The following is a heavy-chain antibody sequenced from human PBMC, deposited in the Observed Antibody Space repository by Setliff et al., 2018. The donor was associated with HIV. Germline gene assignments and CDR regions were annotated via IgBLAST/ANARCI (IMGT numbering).Heavy chain of an antibody. J-gene: IGHJ4*02. CDR1: GGSISSYY. D-gene: IGHD3-22*01. CDR3: ARGLSFYDPGGFDY. V-gene: IGHV4-4*09. Sequence: LSLTCTVSGGSISSYYWSWIRQPPGKGLEWIGCIYTSGSTNYNPSLKSRVTISVDTSKNQFSLKLSSVTAADTAVYYCARGLSFYDPGGFDYWGQGTLVTVSS. CDR2: IYTSGST.